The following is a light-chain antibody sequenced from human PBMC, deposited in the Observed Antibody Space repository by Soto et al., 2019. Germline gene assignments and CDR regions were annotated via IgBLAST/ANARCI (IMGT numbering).Light chain of an antibody. Sequence: EIVLMQSPGTLSLSPGERATLSCRASQTMTRAYVAWYQQKPGQAPRLLIYAASYRATGISDKFSGSGSGTYFSLTISRLEPEDSAVYYCHQYHSPPQTFGQGTKVEIK. J-gene: IGKJ2*01. CDR1: QTMTRAY. CDR2: AAS. V-gene: IGKV3-20*01. CDR3: HQYHSPPQT.